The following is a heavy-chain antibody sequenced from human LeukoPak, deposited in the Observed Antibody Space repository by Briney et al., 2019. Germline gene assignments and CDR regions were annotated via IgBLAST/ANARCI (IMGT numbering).Heavy chain of an antibody. CDR1: GFTFSSYS. J-gene: IGHJ4*02. CDR2: ISSSSSYI. V-gene: IGHV3-21*01. D-gene: IGHD2-2*02. Sequence: GGSLRLSRAASGFTFSSYSMNWVRQAPGKGLEWVSSISSSSSYIYYADSVKGRFTISRDNAKNSLYLQMNSLRAEDTAVYYCARVDIVVVPAAIPPFDYWGQGTLVTVSS. CDR3: ARVDIVVVPAAIPPFDY.